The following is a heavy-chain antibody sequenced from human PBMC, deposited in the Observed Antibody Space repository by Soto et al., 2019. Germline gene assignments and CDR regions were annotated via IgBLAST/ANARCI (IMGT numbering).Heavy chain of an antibody. Sequence: GGSLRLSCAASGFTFSSYGMHWVRQAPGKGLEWVAVISYDGSNKYYADSVKGRFTISRDNSKNTLYLQMNSLRAEDTAVYYCASWNQYFDYWGQGTLVTVSS. J-gene: IGHJ4*02. CDR2: ISYDGSNK. V-gene: IGHV3-30*03. CDR1: GFTFSSYG. D-gene: IGHD1-1*01. CDR3: ASWNQYFDY.